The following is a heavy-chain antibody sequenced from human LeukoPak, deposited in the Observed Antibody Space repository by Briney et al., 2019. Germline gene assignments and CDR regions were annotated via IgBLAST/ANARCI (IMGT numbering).Heavy chain of an antibody. Sequence: GESLNISCKASGYSFTSYCIGWVRQMPGKGLEWMGIIYPGDSGPTYNPSFQGQVTISVDKSINTAYLQWSSLQASDTAMYYCGMSGDRVPLQDDVFDVWGQGTMVTVST. D-gene: IGHD1-26*01. V-gene: IGHV5-51*01. J-gene: IGHJ3*01. CDR2: IYPGDSGP. CDR3: GMSGDRVPLQDDVFDV. CDR1: GYSFTSYC.